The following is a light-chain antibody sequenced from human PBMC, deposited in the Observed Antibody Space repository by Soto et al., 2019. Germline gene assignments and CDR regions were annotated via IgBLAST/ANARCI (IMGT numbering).Light chain of an antibody. CDR2: WAS. V-gene: IGKV4-1*01. CDR3: QHYYTTPRT. J-gene: IGKJ1*01. Sequence: DIVMTQSPDSLAVSLGERATINCKSSQSVLHSSHNKNYLAWYQQKPGQPPKLLIYWASTRKSGVPDRFSGSGSGTDSTLPIRSLQAEDVAVYYCQHYYTTPRTFGQGNKVEIK. CDR1: QSVLHSSHNKNY.